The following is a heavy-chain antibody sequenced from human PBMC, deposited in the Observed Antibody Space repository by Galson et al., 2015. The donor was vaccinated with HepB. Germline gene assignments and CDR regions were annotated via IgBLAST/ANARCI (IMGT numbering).Heavy chain of an antibody. V-gene: IGHV3-30*04. Sequence: SLRLSCAASGFTFSSYAMHWVRQAPGKGLEWVAVISYDGSNKYYADSVKVRFTISRDNSKNTLNLQMNSLRAEDTAVYYCARDQARIAAAGKIYYYYGRDVWGQGTTVTVYS. J-gene: IGHJ6*02. CDR2: ISYDGSNK. CDR1: GFTFSSYA. D-gene: IGHD6-13*01. CDR3: ARDQARIAAAGKIYYYYGRDV.